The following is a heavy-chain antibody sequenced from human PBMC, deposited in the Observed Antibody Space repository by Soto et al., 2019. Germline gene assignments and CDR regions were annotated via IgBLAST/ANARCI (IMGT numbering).Heavy chain of an antibody. CDR2: IIPFHGVT. Sequence: QVQLVQSGAEVKKPGSSVKVSCKASGGTFSPYTINWVRQAPGQGLEWMGRIIPFHGVTNYAQKFQASVTITADKSTSTAYMELSGLRFEDTAMYSCTRDWEITVSTWSFGGFWGRGTLVTVSS. CDR1: GGTFSPYT. J-gene: IGHJ4*02. CDR3: TRDWEITVSTWSFGGF. V-gene: IGHV1-69*08. D-gene: IGHD3-10*01.